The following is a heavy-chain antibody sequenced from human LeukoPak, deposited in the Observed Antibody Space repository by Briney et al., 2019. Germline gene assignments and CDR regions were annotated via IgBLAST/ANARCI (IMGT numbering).Heavy chain of an antibody. CDR3: ARGGGITMIVVVTAPFDY. V-gene: IGHV4-34*01. J-gene: IGHJ4*02. D-gene: IGHD3-22*01. CDR1: GGSFSGYY. Sequence: SETLSLTCAVYGGSFSGYYWSWIRQPPGKGLEWIGEINHSGSTNYNPSPKSRVTISVDTSKNQFSLKLSSVTAADTAVYYCARGGGITMIVVVTAPFDYWGQGTLVTVSS. CDR2: INHSGST.